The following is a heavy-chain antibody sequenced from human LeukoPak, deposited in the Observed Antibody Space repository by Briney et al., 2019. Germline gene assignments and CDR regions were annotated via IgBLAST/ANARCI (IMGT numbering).Heavy chain of an antibody. J-gene: IGHJ6*02. D-gene: IGHD3-9*01. V-gene: IGHV3-21*01. Sequence: GSLTLSCAVSGFTFSSYSMNWVRQAPGKGLEWVSSISSSSSYIYYADSVKGRFTISRDNAKNSLYLQMDSLRAEDTAVYYCARAYFDWFTYYYGMDVWGQGTTVTVSS. CDR2: ISSSSSYI. CDR3: ARAYFDWFTYYYGMDV. CDR1: GFTFSSYS.